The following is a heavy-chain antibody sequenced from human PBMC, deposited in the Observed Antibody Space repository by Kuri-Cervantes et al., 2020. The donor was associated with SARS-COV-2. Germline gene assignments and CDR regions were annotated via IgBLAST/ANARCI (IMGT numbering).Heavy chain of an antibody. CDR3: ARDSAGYYYDSSGYYSLYYYGMDV. CDR1: GFTFSSYA. Sequence: GGSLRLSWAASGFTFSSYAMHWVRQAPGKGLEWVALISYDGSNKYYADSVKGRFTISRDNAKNSLYLQMNSLRAEDTAVYYCARDSAGYYYDSSGYYSLYYYGMDVWGQGTTVTVSS. V-gene: IGHV3-30-3*01. D-gene: IGHD3-22*01. CDR2: ISYDGSNK. J-gene: IGHJ6*02.